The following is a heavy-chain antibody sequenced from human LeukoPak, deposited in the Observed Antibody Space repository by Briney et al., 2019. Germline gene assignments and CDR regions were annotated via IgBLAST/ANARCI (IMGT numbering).Heavy chain of an antibody. CDR3: ARGRDFWSADTYYYYMDV. D-gene: IGHD3-3*01. V-gene: IGHV4-34*01. CDR2: INQSGST. Sequence: PSETLSLTCAVHGGSLRSYYWSWIRQPPGKGLEWIGEINQSGSTNYNPSLKSRVTISVDTSKNQFSLKLSSVTAADTAVYYCARGRDFWSADTYYYYMDVWGKGTTVTVSS. CDR1: GGSLRSYY. J-gene: IGHJ6*03.